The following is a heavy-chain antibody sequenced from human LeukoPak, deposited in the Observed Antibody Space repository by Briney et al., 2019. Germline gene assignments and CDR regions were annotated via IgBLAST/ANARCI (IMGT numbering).Heavy chain of an antibody. D-gene: IGHD7-27*01. Sequence: PSETLSLTCTVSGGSISSGDYYWSWIGQPPGKGLEWIGYIYYSGSTYYNPTLKSRVAISVDTSKNQFSLKLSSVTAADTAVYYCARGAVYEGWGSYYFDYWGQGTLVTVSS. V-gene: IGHV4-30-4*08. CDR2: IYYSGST. J-gene: IGHJ4*02. CDR1: GGSISSGDYY. CDR3: ARGAVYEGWGSYYFDY.